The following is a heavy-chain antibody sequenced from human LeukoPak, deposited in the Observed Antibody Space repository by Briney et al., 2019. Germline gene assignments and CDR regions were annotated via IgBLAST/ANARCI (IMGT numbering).Heavy chain of an antibody. J-gene: IGHJ3*02. CDR2: IYHSGST. CDR1: GGSISSSNW. Sequence: SETLSLTCAVSGGSISSSNWWSWVRQPPGKGLEWIGEIYHSGSTNYNPSLKSRVTISVDKSKNQFSLKLSSVTAADTAVYYCASEVEQLVLDAFDIWGQGTMVTVSS. V-gene: IGHV4-4*02. CDR3: ASEVEQLVLDAFDI. D-gene: IGHD6-13*01.